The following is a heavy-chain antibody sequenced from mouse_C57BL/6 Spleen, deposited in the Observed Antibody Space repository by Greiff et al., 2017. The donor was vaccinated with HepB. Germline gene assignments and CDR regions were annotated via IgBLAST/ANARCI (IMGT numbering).Heavy chain of an antibody. J-gene: IGHJ2*01. CDR2: IYPGDGDT. CDR1: GYAFSSSW. D-gene: IGHD2-4*01. Sequence: QVQLKQSGPELVKPGASVKISCKASGYAFSSSWMNWVKQRPGKGLEWIGRIYPGDGDTNYNGKFKGKATLTADKSSSTAYMQLSSLTSEDSAVYFCARRRAYDYDYFDYWGQGTTLTVSS. CDR3: ARRRAYDYDYFDY. V-gene: IGHV1-82*01.